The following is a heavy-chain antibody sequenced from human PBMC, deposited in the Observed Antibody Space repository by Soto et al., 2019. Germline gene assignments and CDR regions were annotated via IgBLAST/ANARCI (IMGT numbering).Heavy chain of an antibody. CDR3: AGGRPIQLWPFDY. CDR2: IIPIFGTA. V-gene: IGHV1-69*06. D-gene: IGHD5-18*01. J-gene: IGHJ4*02. Sequence: ASVKVSCKASGGTFSSYAISWVRQAPGQGLEWMGGIIPIFGTANYAQKFQGRVTITADKSTSTAYMELSGLRSEDTAVYYCAGGRPIQLWPFDYGGQGTLVTVSS. CDR1: GGTFSSYA.